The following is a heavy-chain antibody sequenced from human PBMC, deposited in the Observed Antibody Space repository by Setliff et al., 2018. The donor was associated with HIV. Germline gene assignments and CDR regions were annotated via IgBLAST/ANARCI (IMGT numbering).Heavy chain of an antibody. D-gene: IGHD3-16*02. V-gene: IGHV4-39*01. J-gene: IGHJ3*02. CDR3: ARHQVIPTVIGAFDI. Sequence: PSKTLSLTCTVSGDSISTSNSYWGWVRQPPGKGLEWIGSLYYGGSTYYNSSLKSRVTISVDTSKNHFSLKLSSVTAADTAVYYCARHQVIPTVIGAFDIWGQGTVVTVSS. CDR2: LYYGGST. CDR1: GDSISTSNSY.